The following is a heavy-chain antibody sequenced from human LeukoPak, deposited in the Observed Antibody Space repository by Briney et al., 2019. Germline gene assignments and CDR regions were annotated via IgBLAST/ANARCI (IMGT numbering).Heavy chain of an antibody. D-gene: IGHD2-15*01. V-gene: IGHV3-30*01. CDR2: SDGRDN. Sequence: SDGRDNYYADSVKGRFTISRDNSKNTLYLQMNSVRAEDTAVYYCAREGYCSGGSCWGYFDYWGQETLVTVSS. CDR3: AREGYCSGGSCWGYFDY. J-gene: IGHJ4*02.